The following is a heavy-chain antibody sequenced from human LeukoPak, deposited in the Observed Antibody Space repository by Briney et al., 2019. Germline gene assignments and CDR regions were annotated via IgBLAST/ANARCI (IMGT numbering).Heavy chain of an antibody. CDR3: ATDLPPYYYVRGTPFDI. CDR2: INPNSGGT. Sequence: ASVKVSCKASGYTFTGYYMHWVRQAPGQGLEWMGWINPNSGGTNYAQKFQGRVTMTEDTSTDTAYMDLSSLRSEDTAVYYCATDLPPYYYVRGTPFDIWGQGTMVTVSS. CDR1: GYTFTGYY. D-gene: IGHD3-10*02. J-gene: IGHJ3*02. V-gene: IGHV1-2*02.